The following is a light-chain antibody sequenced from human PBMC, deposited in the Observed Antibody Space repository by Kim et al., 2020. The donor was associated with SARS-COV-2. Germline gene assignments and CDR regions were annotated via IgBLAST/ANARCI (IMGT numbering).Light chain of an antibody. CDR1: QSVTNNY. V-gene: IGKV3-20*01. Sequence: LSPGERATRSCRASQSVTNNYLAWYQQKPGQTPRLLIYGASSRATGIPDRFSGSGSGTDFTLTISRLEPEEFAVYYCQQYGSSPRFGGGTKVDIK. J-gene: IGKJ4*01. CDR2: GAS. CDR3: QQYGSSPR.